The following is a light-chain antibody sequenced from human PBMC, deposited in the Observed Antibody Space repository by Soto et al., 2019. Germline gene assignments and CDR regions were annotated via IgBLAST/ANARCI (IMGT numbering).Light chain of an antibody. J-gene: IGKJ1*01. Sequence: DIQMTQSPSSLSASVGDRVTITCRASQSISSYLNWYRQKPGKAPKLLIYAASSLQSGVPSRFSGSGSGTDFTLTISSLQPEDFATYYCQQSSEATWTFGQGTKVEIK. CDR1: QSISSY. CDR3: QQSSEATWT. CDR2: AAS. V-gene: IGKV1-39*01.